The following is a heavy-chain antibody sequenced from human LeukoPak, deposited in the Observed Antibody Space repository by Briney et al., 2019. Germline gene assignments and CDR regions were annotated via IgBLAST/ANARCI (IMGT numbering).Heavy chain of an antibody. D-gene: IGHD3-3*01. CDR3: ARDLATWDFWSGYYDAFDI. CDR1: GGTFSSYA. J-gene: IGHJ3*02. CDR2: IIPILGIA. V-gene: IGHV1-69*04. Sequence: SVKVSCKASGGTFSSYAISWVRQAPGQGLEWMGRIIPILGIANYAQKFQGRVTITADKSTSTAYMELSSLRSEDTAVYYCARDLATWDFWSGYYDAFDIWGQGTMVTVSS.